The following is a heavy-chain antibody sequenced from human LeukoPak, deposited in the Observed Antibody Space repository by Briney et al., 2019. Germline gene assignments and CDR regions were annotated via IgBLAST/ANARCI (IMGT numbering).Heavy chain of an antibody. J-gene: IGHJ4*02. CDR2: IYTSGRT. Sequence: SETLSLTCTVSGGSISSGSYYWSLIRQPAGKGLEWIGRIYTSGRTNYNPSLKSRLTISVDTSKNQFSLKLSSVTAADTAVYYCARVKRGFGSGCFDYWGQGTLVTVSS. CDR3: ARVKRGFGSGCFDY. D-gene: IGHD3-10*01. V-gene: IGHV4-61*02. CDR1: GGSISSGSYY.